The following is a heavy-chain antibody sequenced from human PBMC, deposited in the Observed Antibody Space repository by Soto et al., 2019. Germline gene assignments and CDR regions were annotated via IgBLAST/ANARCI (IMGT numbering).Heavy chain of an antibody. D-gene: IGHD3-10*01. CDR3: ARVGNYYGSGSYYTTPDYYGMDV. J-gene: IGHJ6*02. Sequence: ASVKVSCKASGYTFTSYYMHWVRQAPGQGLEWMGWINPNSGGTNYAQKFQGWVTMTRDTPISTAYMELSRLRSDDTAVYYCARVGNYYGSGSYYTTPDYYGMDVWGQGTTVTVSS. CDR1: GYTFTSYY. CDR2: INPNSGGT. V-gene: IGHV1-2*04.